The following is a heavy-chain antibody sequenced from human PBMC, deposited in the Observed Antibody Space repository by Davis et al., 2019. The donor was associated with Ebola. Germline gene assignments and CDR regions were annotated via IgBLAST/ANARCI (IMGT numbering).Heavy chain of an antibody. D-gene: IGHD6-19*01. J-gene: IGHJ6*02. Sequence: GESLKISCAASGFTFSSYSMNWVRQAPGKGLEWVSYISSSSRTIYYADSVKGRFTVSRDNARNSLYLQMNSLRDEDTAAYYCARVIAVAGTGYYYGMDVWGQGTTVTVSS. CDR2: ISSSSRTI. CDR3: ARVIAVAGTGYYYGMDV. CDR1: GFTFSSYS. V-gene: IGHV3-48*02.